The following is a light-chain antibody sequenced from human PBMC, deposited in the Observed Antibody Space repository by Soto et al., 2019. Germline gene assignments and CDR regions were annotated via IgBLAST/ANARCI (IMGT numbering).Light chain of an antibody. CDR1: SSDVGGYNS. CDR2: EVI. V-gene: IGLV2-14*01. Sequence: QSALTQPASVSGSPGQSITTSCTGTSSDVGGYNSVSWYQHHPGKAPKLMIYEVINRPSGVSNRFSGSKSDNTASLTISGLQAEDEADYWCSSYTSNSTHVIFGGGTKVTVL. CDR3: SSYTSNSTHVI. J-gene: IGLJ2*01.